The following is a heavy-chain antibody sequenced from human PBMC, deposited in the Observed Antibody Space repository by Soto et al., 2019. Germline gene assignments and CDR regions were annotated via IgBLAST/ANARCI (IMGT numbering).Heavy chain of an antibody. Sequence: QVQLVESGGGVVQPGRSLRLSCAASGFTFSSYGMHWVRQAPGKGLEWVAVISYDGSNKYYADSVKGRFTISRDNSKNPLYVQMNSLRAEDTAVYYCAKSGVNDYGDYMRYGMDVWGQGTTVTVSS. CDR3: AKSGVNDYGDYMRYGMDV. CDR2: ISYDGSNK. CDR1: GFTFSSYG. J-gene: IGHJ6*02. V-gene: IGHV3-30*18. D-gene: IGHD4-17*01.